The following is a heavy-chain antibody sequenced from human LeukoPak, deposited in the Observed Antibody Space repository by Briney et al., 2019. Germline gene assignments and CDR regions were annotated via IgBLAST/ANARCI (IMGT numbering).Heavy chain of an antibody. V-gene: IGHV3-11*01. Sequence: GGSLRLSYAASGFTFSDYYMSWIRQAPGKGLEWVSYISSSGRTIYYADSVKGRFTISRDNSKNTLYLQMNSLRAEDTAVYYCAKFGSSGWYATDWGQGTLVTVSS. J-gene: IGHJ4*02. CDR2: ISSSGRTI. CDR3: AKFGSSGWYATD. D-gene: IGHD6-19*01. CDR1: GFTFSDYY.